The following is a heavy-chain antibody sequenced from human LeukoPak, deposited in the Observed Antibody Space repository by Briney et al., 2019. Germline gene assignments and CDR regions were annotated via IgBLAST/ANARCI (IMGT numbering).Heavy chain of an antibody. V-gene: IGHV4-61*05. Sequence: SETLSLTCTVSGGSISSSSYYWGWIRQPPGKGLEWIGYIYYSGSTNYNPSLKSRVTISVDTSKNQFSLRLSSVTAADTAVYYCARAVSGSYGHFQHWGQGTQVTVSS. CDR2: IYYSGST. CDR3: ARAVSGSYGHFQH. J-gene: IGHJ1*01. CDR1: GGSISSSSYY. D-gene: IGHD1-26*01.